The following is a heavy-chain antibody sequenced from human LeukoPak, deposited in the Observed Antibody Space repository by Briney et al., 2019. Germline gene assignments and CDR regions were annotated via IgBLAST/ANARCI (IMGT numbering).Heavy chain of an antibody. Sequence: GGSLRLSCAASRFTFSDYYMTWIRQAPGRGLEWISFISTSGSTIYYADSVKGRFTVSRDNAKNSLYLQMNSLRAEDTAVYYCARDGLLVGATDYWGQGTLVTVSS. CDR3: ARDGLLVGATDY. D-gene: IGHD1-26*01. CDR1: RFTFSDYY. J-gene: IGHJ4*02. V-gene: IGHV3-11*04. CDR2: ISTSGSTI.